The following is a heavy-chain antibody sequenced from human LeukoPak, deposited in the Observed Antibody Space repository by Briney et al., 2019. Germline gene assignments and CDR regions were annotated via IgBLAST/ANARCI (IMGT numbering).Heavy chain of an antibody. CDR1: GFTFSSYW. V-gene: IGHV3-74*03. Sequence: TGGSLRLSCAASGFTFSSYWMHWVRQAPGKGLVWVSGTNTDGSSTMYADSVKGRFTIARDNAKNTLYLQMNSLRAEDTAVYYCYGANAEHWGQGNLVTVSS. J-gene: IGHJ1*01. CDR2: TNTDGSST. CDR3: YGANAEH. D-gene: IGHD4-23*01.